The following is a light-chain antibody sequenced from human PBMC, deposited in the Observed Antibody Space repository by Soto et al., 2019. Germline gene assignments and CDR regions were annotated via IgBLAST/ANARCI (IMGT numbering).Light chain of an antibody. Sequence: QSALTQPASVSGSPGQSITISCTGTSSDFATSNYVSWYQQPPGRAPKLILYEVTNRPSGVSNRLAGSKSGNTASLTISGLQAEDDADYYCASYTTSSTLAFGGGTKLTVL. CDR1: SSDFATSNY. J-gene: IGLJ2*01. V-gene: IGLV2-14*01. CDR2: EVT. CDR3: ASYTTSSTLA.